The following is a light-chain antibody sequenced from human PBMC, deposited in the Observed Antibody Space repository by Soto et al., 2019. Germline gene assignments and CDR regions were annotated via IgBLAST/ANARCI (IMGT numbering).Light chain of an antibody. V-gene: IGKV4-1*01. CDR2: WAS. CDR3: QQYYSTPRT. J-gene: IGKJ1*01. Sequence: DIVMTQSPDSLAVSLGERATINCKSSQSILSSSNNRNYLVWYQQKPGQPPRLLIHWASTRQFGVPDRFNGSGSGTDFTLTIRSLQAEDGAVYYCQQYYSTPRTFGQGTKVEIK. CDR1: QSILSSSNNRNY.